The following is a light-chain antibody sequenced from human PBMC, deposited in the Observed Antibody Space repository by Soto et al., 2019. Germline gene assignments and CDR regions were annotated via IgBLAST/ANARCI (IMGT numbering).Light chain of an antibody. J-gene: IGLJ1*01. Sequence: QSALTQPASVSGSPGQSITISCTGTSSDVGGYNYVSWYQQHPGKAPKLLIYEVSNRPSGVSNRFSGAKSGNTASLTISGLQAEDECDYYCSSYTSSSIDYVFGTGIKLTVL. CDR1: SSDVGGYNY. V-gene: IGLV2-14*01. CDR2: EVS. CDR3: SSYTSSSIDYV.